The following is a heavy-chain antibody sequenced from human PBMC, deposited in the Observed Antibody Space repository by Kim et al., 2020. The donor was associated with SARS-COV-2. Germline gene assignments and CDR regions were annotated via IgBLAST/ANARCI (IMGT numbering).Heavy chain of an antibody. V-gene: IGHV4-34*01. CDR3: ARFAIFGVPVNALDV. Sequence: SETLCLTCVVYGGSFNDYYWSWIRQAPGKGLEWIGEITHSGTTNYNQSLKSRVTMSVETYKKQVSLTLRSVTGADTAMYFCARFAIFGVPVNALDVWGQG. D-gene: IGHD3-3*02. CDR2: ITHSGTT. CDR1: GGSFNDYY. J-gene: IGHJ3*01.